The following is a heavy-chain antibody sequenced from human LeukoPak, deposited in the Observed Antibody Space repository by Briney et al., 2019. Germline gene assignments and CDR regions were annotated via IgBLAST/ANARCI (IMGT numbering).Heavy chain of an antibody. V-gene: IGHV1-18*01. CDR3: ARDLPDYDFWSGYLDYYYGMDV. D-gene: IGHD3-3*01. J-gene: IGHJ6*02. Sequence: ASVKVSCKASGYTFTSYGISWVRQAPGQGLEWMGWISAYNGNTNYAQKLQGRVTMTTDTSTSTAYMELGSLRSDDTAVYYCARDLPDYDFWSGYLDYYYGMDVWGQGTTVTVSS. CDR1: GYTFTSYG. CDR2: ISAYNGNT.